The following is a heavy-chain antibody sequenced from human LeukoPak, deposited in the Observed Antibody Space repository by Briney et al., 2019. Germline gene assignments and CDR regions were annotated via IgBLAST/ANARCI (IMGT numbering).Heavy chain of an antibody. CDR3: ARHPSEAVAADY. D-gene: IGHD6-19*01. CDR2: IYPGDSDT. CDR1: GYSFTSYW. J-gene: IGHJ4*02. Sequence: GASLKISCKGSGYSFTSYWIGCVRQLPGKGLEWMGIIYPGDSDTRYSPSFQGQVTISADKSISTAYLQWSSLKASDTAMYYCARHPSEAVAADYWGQGTLVTVSS. V-gene: IGHV5-51*01.